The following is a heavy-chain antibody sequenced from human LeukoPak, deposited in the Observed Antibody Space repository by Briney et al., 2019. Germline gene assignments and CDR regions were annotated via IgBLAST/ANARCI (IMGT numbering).Heavy chain of an antibody. D-gene: IGHD2-2*01. J-gene: IGHJ4*02. Sequence: GGSLRLSCAVSGFTFSSSWMHWVRQAPGKGLVWVSHIKTDGSTTAYADSVKGRSTISRDNAKNTLYLQMNSLRAEDTGVYYCARGNQQLPRSTPDYWGQGTLVTVSS. V-gene: IGHV3-74*01. CDR3: ARGNQQLPRSTPDY. CDR2: IKTDGSTT. CDR1: GFTFSSSW.